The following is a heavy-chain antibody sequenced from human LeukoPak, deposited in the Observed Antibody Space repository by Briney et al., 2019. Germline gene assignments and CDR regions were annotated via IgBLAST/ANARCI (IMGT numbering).Heavy chain of an antibody. CDR2: IYYSGST. D-gene: IGHD3-22*01. CDR3: ARHASRYDSSGYYYFVY. Sequence: SETLSLTCTVSGGSISSSYWSWIRQAPGKGLEWIGYIYYSGSTSYNPSLKSRVTISVDTSKNQFSLELTSVTAADTAVYYCARHASRYDSSGYYYFVYWGQGTLVTVSS. J-gene: IGHJ4*02. CDR1: GGSISSSY. V-gene: IGHV4-59*08.